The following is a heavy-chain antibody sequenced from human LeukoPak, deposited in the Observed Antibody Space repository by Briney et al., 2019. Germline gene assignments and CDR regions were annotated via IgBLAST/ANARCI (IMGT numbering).Heavy chain of an antibody. D-gene: IGHD3-10*01. CDR2: MNPNSGNT. V-gene: IGHV1-8*01. Sequence: ASVKVSCKASGYTFTSYDINWVRQATGQGLEWMGWMNPNSGNTGYAQKFQGRVTMTRNTSISTAYMELSSLRSEDTAVYYCARSRQPTMVRGVINPNAFDIWGQGTMVTVSS. CDR1: GYTFTSYD. CDR3: ARSRQPTMVRGVINPNAFDI. J-gene: IGHJ3*02.